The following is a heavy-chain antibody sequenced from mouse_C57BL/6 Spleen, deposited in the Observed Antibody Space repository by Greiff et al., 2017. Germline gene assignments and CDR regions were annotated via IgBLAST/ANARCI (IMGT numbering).Heavy chain of an antibody. D-gene: IGHD2-1*01. V-gene: IGHV5-12*01. J-gene: IGHJ4*01. CDR2: ISNGGGST. CDR3: ARGGNYEAMDY. CDR1: GFTFSDYY. Sequence: EVHLVESGGGLVQPGGSLKLSCAASGFTFSDYYMYWVRQTPEKRLEWVAYISNGGGSTYYPDTVKGRFTISRDNAKNTLYLQMSRLKSEDTAMYYCARGGNYEAMDYWGQGTSVTVSS.